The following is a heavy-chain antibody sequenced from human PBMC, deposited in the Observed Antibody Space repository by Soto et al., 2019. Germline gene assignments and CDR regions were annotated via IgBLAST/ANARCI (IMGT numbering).Heavy chain of an antibody. Sequence: TLSLTCTVSGDSISSGGYYWSWIRQHPGKGLEWIGYIYYSGSTYYNPSLESRVIISVDTSKNQFSLRLNSVTAADTAVYYCARTADGYNYLNYWGQGTLVTV. CDR3: ARTADGYNYLNY. CDR2: IYYSGST. V-gene: IGHV4-31*03. D-gene: IGHD5-12*01. CDR1: GDSISSGGYY. J-gene: IGHJ4*02.